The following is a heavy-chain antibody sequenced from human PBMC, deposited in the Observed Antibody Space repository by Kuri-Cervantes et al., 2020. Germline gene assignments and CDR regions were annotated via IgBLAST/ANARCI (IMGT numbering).Heavy chain of an antibody. V-gene: IGHV3-30*19. J-gene: IGHJ6*02. CDR3: ARVGFEVPAAMGDHYYYGMDV. Sequence: LSLTCAASGFTFSSYGMHWVRQAPGKGLEWVAVISYDGSNKYYADSVKGRFTISRDNSKNTLYLQMNSLRAEDTAVYYCARVGFEVPAAMGDHYYYGMDVWGQGTTVTVSS. CDR2: ISYDGSNK. CDR1: GFTFSSYG. D-gene: IGHD2-2*01.